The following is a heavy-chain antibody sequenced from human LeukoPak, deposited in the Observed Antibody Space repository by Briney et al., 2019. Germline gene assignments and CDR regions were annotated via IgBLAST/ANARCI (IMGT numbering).Heavy chain of an antibody. D-gene: IGHD4-11*01. Sequence: PGGSLRLSCAASGFTFRDSAMTWVRHVPGKGLEWVSLISYSGGNAYYADSVKGRFTISKDNSENTLSLQMNSLRVEDTARYYCAKDIQSSTWGLGTMVTVSS. J-gene: IGHJ3*01. V-gene: IGHV3-23*01. CDR2: ISYSGGNA. CDR3: AKDIQSST. CDR1: GFTFRDSA.